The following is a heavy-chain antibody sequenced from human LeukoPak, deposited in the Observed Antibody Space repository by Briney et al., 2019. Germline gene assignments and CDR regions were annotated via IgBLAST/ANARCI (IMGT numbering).Heavy chain of an antibody. Sequence: GGSLRLSCAASGFTFSSYSFNWVRQAPGKGLEWVSYIDTTSGTIYYADSVKGRFTISRDNAKDSVYLQMNSLRDEDTALYYCARDPSISWGCFDYWGQGALVTVSS. V-gene: IGHV3-48*02. CDR1: GFTFSSYS. CDR2: IDTTSGTI. D-gene: IGHD2-8*02. CDR3: ARDPSISWGCFDY. J-gene: IGHJ4*02.